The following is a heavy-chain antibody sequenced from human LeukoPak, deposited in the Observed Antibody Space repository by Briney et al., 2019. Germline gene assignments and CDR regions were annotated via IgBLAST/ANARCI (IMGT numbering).Heavy chain of an antibody. CDR1: GFTFSSYS. Sequence: GGSLRLSCAASGFTFSSYSMNWVRQAPGKGLEWVSSISSSSSYIYYADSVKGRFTISRDNAKNSLYLQMNSLRAEDTVVYYCARAPPDYDFWSGYYTPGWFDPWGQGTLVTVSS. CDR3: ARAPPDYDFWSGYYTPGWFDP. CDR2: ISSSSSYI. V-gene: IGHV3-21*01. D-gene: IGHD3-3*01. J-gene: IGHJ5*02.